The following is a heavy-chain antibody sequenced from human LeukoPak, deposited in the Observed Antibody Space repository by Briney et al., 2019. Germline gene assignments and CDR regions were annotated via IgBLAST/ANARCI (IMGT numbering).Heavy chain of an antibody. D-gene: IGHD1-26*01. CDR2: FSYSGST. J-gene: IGHJ4*02. V-gene: IGHV4-59*01. CDR1: GVSISTYY. Sequence: SETLSLTCSVSGVSISTYYWIWIRQPPAKGLEWMGFFSYSGSTKYNPSLRSRVTMSVDTSKNQFSLKLSSVTAADTAVYYCARMYSGTSYYFDYWGQGTLVTVSS. CDR3: ARMYSGTSYYFDY.